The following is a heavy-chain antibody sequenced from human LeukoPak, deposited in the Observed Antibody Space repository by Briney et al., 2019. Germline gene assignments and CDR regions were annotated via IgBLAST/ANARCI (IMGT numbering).Heavy chain of an antibody. CDR3: ARGPNSNWSGLDF. Sequence: PGGSLRLSCIASGFSFSGHWMHWARQLPGKGLVWVSRIGPTGSTTSYADSVKGRFTVSRDNAKNTLYLQVNNLRAEDTAVYYCARGPNSNWSGLDFWGQETLLTVSS. CDR2: IGPTGSTT. V-gene: IGHV3-74*01. D-gene: IGHD6-6*01. J-gene: IGHJ4*02. CDR1: GFSFSGHW.